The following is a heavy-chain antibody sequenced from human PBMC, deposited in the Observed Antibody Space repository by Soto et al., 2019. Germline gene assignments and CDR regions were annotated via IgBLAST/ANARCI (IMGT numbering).Heavy chain of an antibody. V-gene: IGHV4-61*01. J-gene: IGHJ4*02. CDR3: ARDFAYFDS. Sequence: SETRSLTCTVSGGSFNSGSYSWSWIRQPPGKGLEWIGYVYHTGRTSYNPSLKSRVSISMDTSKNQFSLNLDSVTAADTAVYFCARDFAYFDSWGQGTLVTVSS. CDR1: GGSFNSGSYS. CDR2: VYHTGRT. D-gene: IGHD3-3*01.